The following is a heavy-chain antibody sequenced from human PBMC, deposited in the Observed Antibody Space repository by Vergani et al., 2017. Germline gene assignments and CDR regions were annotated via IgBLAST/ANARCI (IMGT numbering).Heavy chain of an antibody. Sequence: EVQLLESGGGLVQPGGSLRLSCAASGFTFSSYAMSWVRQAPGKGLEWVSAISGSGGSTYYADSVKGRFTISRDNSKNTLYLQMNSLGAEDTAVYYCARGRRITIFGVVTYGYYFDYWGQGTLVTVSS. CDR3: ARGRRITIFGVVTYGYYFDY. CDR2: ISGSGGST. CDR1: GFTFSSYA. V-gene: IGHV3-23*01. D-gene: IGHD3-3*01. J-gene: IGHJ4*02.